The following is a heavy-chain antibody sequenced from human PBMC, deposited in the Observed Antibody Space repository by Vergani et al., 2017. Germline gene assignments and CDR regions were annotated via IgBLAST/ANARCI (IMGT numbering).Heavy chain of an antibody. V-gene: IGHV4-30-4*08. D-gene: IGHD3-10*01. CDR1: GGPISSGDYY. Sequence: QVQLQESGPGLVKPSQTLSLTCTVSGGPISSGDYYWSWIRQPPGKGLEWIGYIYYSWSTYYNPFLKSRVTIKVNTSKNQFSLKLSPVTAADTAVYYCAREGITMVRGVITNWFDPWGQGTLVTVSS. J-gene: IGHJ5*02. CDR2: IYYSWST. CDR3: AREGITMVRGVITNWFDP.